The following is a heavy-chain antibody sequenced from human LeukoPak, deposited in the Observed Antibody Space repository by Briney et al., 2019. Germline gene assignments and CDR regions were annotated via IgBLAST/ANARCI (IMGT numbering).Heavy chain of an antibody. CDR1: GGSISSSSYY. CDR2: IYYSGST. V-gene: IGHV4-39*01. Sequence: SETLSLTCTVSGGSISSSSYYWGWIRQPPGKGLEWLGSIYYSGSTYYNPSLKSRVTISVDTSKNQFSLKLSSVTAADTAVYYCASCGYSGYGTIGYYFDYWGQGTLVTVSS. D-gene: IGHD5-12*01. CDR3: ASCGYSGYGTIGYYFDY. J-gene: IGHJ4*02.